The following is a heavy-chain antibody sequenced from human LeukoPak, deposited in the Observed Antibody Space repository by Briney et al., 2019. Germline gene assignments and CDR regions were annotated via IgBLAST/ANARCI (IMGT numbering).Heavy chain of an antibody. CDR3: AKGVAVTGTSSWFDP. CDR2: ISGSGGST. D-gene: IGHD6-19*01. J-gene: IGHJ5*02. CDR1: GFTFSSYA. V-gene: IGHV3-23*01. Sequence: PGGSLRLSCAASGFTFSSYAMSWVRQAPGKGLEWVSAISGSGGSTYYADSVKGRFTISRDNSKNTLYLQMNSLRAEGTAVYYCAKGVAVTGTSSWFDPWGQGTLVTVSS.